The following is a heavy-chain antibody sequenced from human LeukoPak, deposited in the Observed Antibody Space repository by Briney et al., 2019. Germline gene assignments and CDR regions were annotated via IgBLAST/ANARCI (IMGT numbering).Heavy chain of an antibody. CDR3: ARSYVYDSYYFDY. CDR2: IIPILGIA. D-gene: IGHD5/OR15-5a*01. V-gene: IGHV1-69*02. Sequence: ASVKVSCKASGGTFSSYTISWVRQAPGQGLEWMGRIIPILGIANYAQKFQGRVTITADKSTSTAYMELSSLRSEDTAVYYCARSYVYDSYYFDYWGQGTLVTVSS. J-gene: IGHJ4*02. CDR1: GGTFSSYT.